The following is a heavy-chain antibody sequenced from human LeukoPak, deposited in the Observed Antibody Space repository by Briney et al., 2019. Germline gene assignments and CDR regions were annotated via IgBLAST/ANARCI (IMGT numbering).Heavy chain of an antibody. V-gene: IGHV1-46*01. CDR3: ARDNSVRDEAWWFNP. Sequence: ASVKVSCEAFGYTFTSNYMHWVRQAPGQGPEWMGVISPSGGSTTYAQKFQGRVTLTRNMSTSTDYLELSSLRSEDTAVYYCARDNSVRDEAWWFNPWGQGTLVTVSS. CDR1: GYTFTSNY. D-gene: IGHD5-24*01. J-gene: IGHJ5*02. CDR2: ISPSGGST.